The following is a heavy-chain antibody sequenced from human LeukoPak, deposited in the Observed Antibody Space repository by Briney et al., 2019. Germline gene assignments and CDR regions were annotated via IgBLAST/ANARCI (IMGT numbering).Heavy chain of an antibody. CDR2: ISSNGGST. J-gene: IGHJ6*02. V-gene: IGHV3-64*01. Sequence: GGSLRLSCAASGFTFSSYAMHWVRQAPGKGLEYVSAISSNGGSTYYANSVKGRFTISRDNSKNTLYLQMGSLRAEDMAVYYCARGFGEGIVGATRYYGMDVWGQGTTVTVSS. CDR3: ARGFGEGIVGATRYYGMDV. D-gene: IGHD1-26*01. CDR1: GFTFSSYA.